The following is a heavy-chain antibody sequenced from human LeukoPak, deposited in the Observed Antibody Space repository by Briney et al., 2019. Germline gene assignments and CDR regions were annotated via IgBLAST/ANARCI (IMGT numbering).Heavy chain of an antibody. V-gene: IGHV4-39*01. CDR2: ISYSGST. J-gene: IGHJ4*02. CDR1: GGSISSSSYY. Sequence: SETLSLTCTVSGGSISSSSYYWGWIRQPPEKGLEWMGSISYSGSTLYNPSLKSRVTISVDTSKNQFSLWLSSVTGADTAVYYCARHWTSAGTYDYWGQGTLVTVSS. D-gene: IGHD6-19*01. CDR3: ARHWTSAGTYDY.